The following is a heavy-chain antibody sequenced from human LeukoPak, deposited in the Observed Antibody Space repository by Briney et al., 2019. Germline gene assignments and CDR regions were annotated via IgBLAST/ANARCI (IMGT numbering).Heavy chain of an antibody. J-gene: IGHJ5*02. Sequence: SETLSLTCAVYGGSFSGYYWSWIRQPPGKGLEWIGEINHSGSTNYNPSLKSRVTISVDTSKNQFSLKLSSVTAADTAVYYCARFTTYATVTTDWFDPWGQGTLVTLSS. D-gene: IGHD4-17*01. CDR1: GGSFSGYY. V-gene: IGHV4-34*01. CDR2: INHSGST. CDR3: ARFTTYATVTTDWFDP.